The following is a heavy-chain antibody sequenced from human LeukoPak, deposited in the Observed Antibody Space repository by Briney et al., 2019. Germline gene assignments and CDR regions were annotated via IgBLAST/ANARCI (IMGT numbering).Heavy chain of an antibody. Sequence: ASVKVSCKPSGYTFTSYGISWVRQAPGQGLEWMGWISAYNGNTNYAQKLQGRVTMTTDTSTSTAYMELRSLRSDDTAVYYCARIWVYYYGSGSYPDYWGQGTLVTVSS. V-gene: IGHV1-18*01. CDR1: GYTFTSYG. CDR2: ISAYNGNT. J-gene: IGHJ4*02. CDR3: ARIWVYYYGSGSYPDY. D-gene: IGHD3-10*01.